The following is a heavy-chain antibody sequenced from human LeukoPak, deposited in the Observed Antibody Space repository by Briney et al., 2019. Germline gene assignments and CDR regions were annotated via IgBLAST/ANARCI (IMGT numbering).Heavy chain of an antibody. J-gene: IGHJ6*03. V-gene: IGHV4-34*01. D-gene: IGHD3-16*02. Sequence: SETLSLTCAVYGGSFSGYYWSWIRQPPGKGLEWIGEINHSGSTNYNPSLKSRVTISVDTSKNQFSLKLSSVTAADTAVYYCARRKRSDYVWGSYRADSYYYYYMDVWGKGTTVTISS. CDR1: GGSFSGYY. CDR2: INHSGST. CDR3: ARRKRSDYVWGSYRADSYYYYYMDV.